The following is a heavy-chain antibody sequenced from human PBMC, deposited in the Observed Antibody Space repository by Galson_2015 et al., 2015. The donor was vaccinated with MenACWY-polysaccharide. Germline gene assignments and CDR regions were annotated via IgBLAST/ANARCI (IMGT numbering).Heavy chain of an antibody. CDR1: GFTFTNTD. CDR3: AKSSQWGAAAVGSFDH. J-gene: IGHJ4*02. D-gene: IGHD6-13*01. Sequence: SLRLSCAVSGFTFTNTDMSWVRQAPGKGLEWVGVISGSGIDIRYADSVKGRFTISRDTSKSTLYLQMDSVRAEVTAKYYCAKSSQWGAAAVGSFDHWGQGTLVTVSS. V-gene: IGHV3-23*01. CDR2: ISGSGIDI.